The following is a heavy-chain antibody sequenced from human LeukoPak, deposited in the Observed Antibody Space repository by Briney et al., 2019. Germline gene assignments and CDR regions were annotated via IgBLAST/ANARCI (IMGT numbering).Heavy chain of an antibody. V-gene: IGHV4-4*07. CDR2: VYASGNT. Sequence: PSETLSLTCTVSGGSISSHYWSWIRQPAGKGLEWIGRVYASGNTNYNPSLKSRVTMSIDTSKNQFSLRLSSVTAADTAVYYCARLSVLYYDILTGRNDYYYGMDVWGQGTTVTVSS. CDR1: GGSISSHY. J-gene: IGHJ6*02. D-gene: IGHD3-9*01. CDR3: ARLSVLYYDILTGRNDYYYGMDV.